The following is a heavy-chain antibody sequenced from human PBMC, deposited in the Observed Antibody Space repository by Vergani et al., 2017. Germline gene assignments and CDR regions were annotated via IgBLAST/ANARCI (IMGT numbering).Heavy chain of an antibody. CDR3: ARQILLWFGEPRDAFDI. CDR1: GYSYTSYW. D-gene: IGHD3-10*01. J-gene: IGHJ3*02. CDR2: IYPGDSDT. Sequence: EVQLVQSGAQVKKPGESLTISCKGSGYSYTSYWIGWVRQTPGKGREWMGIIYPGDSDTRYSPPFQGQVTIPADKPISTAYLQWSSLKASDTAMFYCARQILLWFGEPRDAFDIWGQGTMVTVSS. V-gene: IGHV5-51*01.